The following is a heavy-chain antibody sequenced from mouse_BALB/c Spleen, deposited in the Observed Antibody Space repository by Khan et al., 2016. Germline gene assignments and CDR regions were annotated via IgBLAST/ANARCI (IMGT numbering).Heavy chain of an antibody. CDR1: GFDFSRYW. CDR2: INPDSSTI. Sequence: EVKLLESGGGLVQPGGSLKLSCEASGFDFSRYWMSWVRQAPGKGLEWIGEINPDSSTINYTPSLKDKFIISRDNAKNTLYLQMSKVRSEDTALYYCARLGYYGTMDYWGQGTSVTVSS. J-gene: IGHJ4*01. V-gene: IGHV4-1*02. CDR3: ARLGYYGTMDY. D-gene: IGHD1-1*01.